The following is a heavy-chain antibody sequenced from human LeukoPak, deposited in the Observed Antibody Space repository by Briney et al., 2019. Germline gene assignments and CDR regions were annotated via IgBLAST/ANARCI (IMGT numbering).Heavy chain of an antibody. CDR3: AREGACSSTSCYYYYYGMDV. CDR1: GFTFSSYA. CDR2: ISSSSSTI. Sequence: GGSLRLSCAASGFTFSSYAMSWVRQAPGKGLEWVSYISSSSSTIYYADSVKGRFTISRDNAKNSLYLQMNSLRAEDTAVYYCAREGACSSTSCYYYYYGMDVWGQGTTVTVSS. V-gene: IGHV3-48*01. D-gene: IGHD2-2*01. J-gene: IGHJ6*02.